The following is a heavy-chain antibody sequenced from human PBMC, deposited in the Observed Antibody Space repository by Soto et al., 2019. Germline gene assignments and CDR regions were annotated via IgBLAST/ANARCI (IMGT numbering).Heavy chain of an antibody. Sequence: EVQLVESGGGLVKPGGSLTLSCAASGFNFNNAWMNWIRQAPGKGLEWVGRIKGKTDGETIDYAAPMKGRFIISRDNLNGNIFLQMNSLTTEDAAVYYCTTDFNYDYCGQGTLVTVSS. CDR2: IKGKTDGETI. V-gene: IGHV3-15*07. J-gene: IGHJ4*02. CDR3: TTDFNYDY. CDR1: GFNFNNAW.